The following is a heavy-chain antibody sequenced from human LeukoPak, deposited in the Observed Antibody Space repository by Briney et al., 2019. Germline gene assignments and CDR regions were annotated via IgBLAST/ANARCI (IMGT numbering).Heavy chain of an antibody. CDR2: MIPNSGNT. V-gene: IGHV1-8*01. CDR1: GYTFTSYD. D-gene: IGHD2-15*01. J-gene: IGHJ4*02. Sequence: ASVKVSCKASGYTFTSYDINWVRQATGQGLEWMGWMIPNSGNTGYAQKFQGRVTMTRNTSISTAYMELSSLRSEDTAVYYCARGTGYCSGGSCYADYWGQGTLVTVSS. CDR3: ARGTGYCSGGSCYADY.